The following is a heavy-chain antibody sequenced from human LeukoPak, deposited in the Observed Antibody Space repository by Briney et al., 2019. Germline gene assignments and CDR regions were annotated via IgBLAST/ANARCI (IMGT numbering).Heavy chain of an antibody. V-gene: IGHV1-2*02. CDR1: GYTFTSYG. J-gene: IGHJ4*02. D-gene: IGHD7-27*01. Sequence: GASVKVSCKASGYTFTSYGISWVRQAPGQGLEWMGWINPNSGGTNYAQKFQGRVTMTRDTSISTVYMELSRLRSDDTAVYYCARGLDLGRGAYWGQGTLVTVSS. CDR3: ARGLDLGRGAY. CDR2: INPNSGGT.